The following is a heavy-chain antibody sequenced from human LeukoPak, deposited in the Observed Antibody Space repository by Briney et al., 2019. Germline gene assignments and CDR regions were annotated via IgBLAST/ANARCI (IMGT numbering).Heavy chain of an antibody. J-gene: IGHJ4*02. V-gene: IGHV3-66*01. CDR1: GFTVSSNY. CDR2: IYSGGST. CDR3: AGTRSDTAMVTRDYYFDY. Sequence: GGSLRLSCAASGFTVSSNYMSWVRQAPGKGLEWVSVIYSGGSTYYADSVKGRFTISRDNSKNTLYLQMNSLRAEDTAVYYCAGTRSDTAMVTRDYYFDYWGQGTLVTVSS. D-gene: IGHD5-18*01.